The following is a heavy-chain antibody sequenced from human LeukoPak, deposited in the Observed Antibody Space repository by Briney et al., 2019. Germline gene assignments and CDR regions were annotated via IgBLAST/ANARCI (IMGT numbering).Heavy chain of an antibody. D-gene: IGHD6-13*01. V-gene: IGHV1-18*01. J-gene: IGHJ5*02. CDR3: ARDKAYSITYYSSYIHWFDP. CDR2: ISTYNGNT. Sequence: ASVKVSCKASGYTFTSYGISWVRQAPGQGLQWMGWISTYNGNTNYARTLQGRVTMTTDTSTSTAYMELRSLRSDDTAVYYCARDKAYSITYYSSYIHWFDPWGQGTLVTVSS. CDR1: GYTFTSYG.